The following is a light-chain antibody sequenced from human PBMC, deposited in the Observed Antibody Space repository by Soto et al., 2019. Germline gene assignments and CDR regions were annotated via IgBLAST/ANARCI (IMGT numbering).Light chain of an antibody. Sequence: DIQMTQSPSTVFASVGDRVIITCRASQSISTWLAWYQQKPGKAPRLLIYKASSLESGVPSRFSGSGSGTEFTLTISSLQPDDFATYYCQQYNSYSLFGPGTKVDFK. CDR3: QQYNSYSL. V-gene: IGKV1-5*03. CDR1: QSISTW. J-gene: IGKJ3*01. CDR2: KAS.